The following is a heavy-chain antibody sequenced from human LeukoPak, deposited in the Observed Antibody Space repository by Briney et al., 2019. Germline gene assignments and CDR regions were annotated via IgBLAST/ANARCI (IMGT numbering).Heavy chain of an antibody. CDR3: ARGRWDYDTSGYYHPVY. V-gene: IGHV3-48*01. Sequence: PGGSLRLSCAASGFTFSSYSMNWVRQAPGKGLEWVSHISSSSSTKYYADSVKGRFTISRDNARNSLYLQMNSLRVEDTAVYYCARGRWDYDTSGYYHPVYWGQGTLVTVSS. J-gene: IGHJ4*02. CDR1: GFTFSSYS. D-gene: IGHD3-22*01. CDR2: ISSSSSTK.